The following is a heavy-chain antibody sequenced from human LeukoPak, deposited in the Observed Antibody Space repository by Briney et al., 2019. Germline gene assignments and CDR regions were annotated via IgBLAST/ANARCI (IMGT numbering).Heavy chain of an antibody. J-gene: IGHJ6*04. CDR3: ARQRTAVDYYYGMDV. Sequence: GESLRISCKGSGHSFTSYWISWVRQMPGKGLEWMGRIDPSDSYTNYSPSFQGHVTISADKSISTAYLQWSSLKASDTAMYYCARQRTAVDYYYGMDVWGKGTTVTVSS. CDR1: GHSFTSYW. V-gene: IGHV5-10-1*01. CDR2: IDPSDSYT. D-gene: IGHD6-19*01.